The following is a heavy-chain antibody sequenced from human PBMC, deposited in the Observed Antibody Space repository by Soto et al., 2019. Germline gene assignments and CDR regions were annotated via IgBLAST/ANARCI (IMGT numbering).Heavy chain of an antibody. D-gene: IGHD3-22*01. CDR2: IKPNSGDT. J-gene: IGHJ4*02. CDR1: GYIFNDYY. V-gene: IGHV1-2*02. CDR3: RRGEDRSEHFDN. Sequence: QVQLVQSGAEVKKPGASVKVSCKASGYIFNDYYMHWVRQGPGQGLEWMGRIKPNSGDTKCAQKFQDRVTMTRDTSISTAYIELSRLRSEETAVYYCRRGEDRSEHFDNWGQGPLVIVSS.